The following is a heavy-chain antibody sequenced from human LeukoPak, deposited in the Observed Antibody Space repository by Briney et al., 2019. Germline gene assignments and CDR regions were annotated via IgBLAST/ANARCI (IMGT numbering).Heavy chain of an antibody. Sequence: PGGSLRLSCAASGFTFXSYAMSWVRQAPGKGLEWXSXISGSGGSTYYADSVKGRFTISRDNSKNTLYLQMNSLRAEDTAVYYCATLQHRLPPYYYYGMDVWGQGTTVTVSS. CDR1: GFTFXSYA. CDR3: ATLQHRLPPYYYYGMDV. V-gene: IGHV3-23*01. D-gene: IGHD6-25*01. CDR2: ISGSGGST. J-gene: IGHJ6*02.